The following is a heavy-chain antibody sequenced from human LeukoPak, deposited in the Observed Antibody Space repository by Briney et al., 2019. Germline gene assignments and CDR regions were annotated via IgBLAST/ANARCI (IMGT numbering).Heavy chain of an antibody. J-gene: IGHJ4*02. CDR3: AKDGQWGGATNYYFDY. CDR2: ISGSGGST. V-gene: IGHV3-23*01. CDR1: GFTFSSYA. Sequence: PGGSLRLSCAASGFTFSSYAMSWVRQAPGKGLEWVSAISGSGGSTYYADSVKGRFTISRDNAKNSLYLQMNSLRAEDTALYYCAKDGQWGGATNYYFDYWGQGTLVTVSS. D-gene: IGHD1-26*01.